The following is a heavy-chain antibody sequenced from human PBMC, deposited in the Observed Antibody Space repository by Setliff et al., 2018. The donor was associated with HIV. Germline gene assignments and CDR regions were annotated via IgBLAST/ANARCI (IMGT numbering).Heavy chain of an antibody. D-gene: IGHD3-3*01. V-gene: IGHV3-23*01. CDR1: GFTFGDYA. J-gene: IGHJ4*02. CDR3: AKDRGHNFWSGYSDY. CDR2: ISGSGGST. Sequence: GGSLRLSCTASGFTFGDYAMTWVRQAPGKGLEWVSAISGSGGSTYYADSVQGRFTIPRDNSKNTLYLQMNSLRAEDTAVYYCAKDRGHNFWSGYSDYWGQGTLVTSPQ.